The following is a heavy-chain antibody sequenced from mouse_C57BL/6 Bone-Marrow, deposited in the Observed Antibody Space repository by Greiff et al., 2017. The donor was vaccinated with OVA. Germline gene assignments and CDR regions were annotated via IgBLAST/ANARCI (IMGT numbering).Heavy chain of an antibody. Sequence: EVQLVESGGGLVQPGGSLKLSCAASGFTFSDYYMYWVRQTPEKRLEWVAYISNGGGSTYYPDTVKGRFTISRYNAKNTLYLQMSRLKAEDTAMYYCARHGTGTDYYAMDYWGQGTSVTVSS. CDR3: ARHGTGTDYYAMDY. CDR1: GFTFSDYY. V-gene: IGHV5-12*01. J-gene: IGHJ4*01. CDR2: ISNGGGST. D-gene: IGHD4-1*01.